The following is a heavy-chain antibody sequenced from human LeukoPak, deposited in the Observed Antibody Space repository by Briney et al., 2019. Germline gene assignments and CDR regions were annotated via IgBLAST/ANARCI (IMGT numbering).Heavy chain of an antibody. Sequence: GGSLRLSCSASGFTFRSYAMQWVRQAPGKGLEYVSAINSNGGSTYYANSVKGRFTISRDNSKNTLYLHMGSLRAEDMAVYYCAREVDGSGTFDYWGQGALVTVSS. J-gene: IGHJ4*02. D-gene: IGHD3-10*01. V-gene: IGHV3-64*01. CDR1: GFTFRSYA. CDR2: INSNGGST. CDR3: AREVDGSGTFDY.